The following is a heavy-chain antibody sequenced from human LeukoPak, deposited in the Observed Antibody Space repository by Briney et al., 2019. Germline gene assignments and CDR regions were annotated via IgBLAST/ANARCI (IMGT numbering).Heavy chain of an antibody. D-gene: IGHD2-2*02. CDR2: ISAYNGNK. J-gene: IGHJ3*02. CDR3: ARGGELGYCSSTSCYRESDAFDI. Sequence: ASVKVSCKASGYTFTSYGISWVRQAPGQGLEWMGWISAYNGNKNYAQKLQGRVTMTTDTSTSTAYMELRSLRSDDTAVYYCARGGELGYCSSTSCYRESDAFDIWGQGTMVTVSS. CDR1: GYTFTSYG. V-gene: IGHV1-18*01.